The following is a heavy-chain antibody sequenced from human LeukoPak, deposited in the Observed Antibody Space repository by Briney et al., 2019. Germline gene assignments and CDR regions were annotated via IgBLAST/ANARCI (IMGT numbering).Heavy chain of an antibody. CDR3: AKASVVAATPDY. D-gene: IGHD2-15*01. CDR1: GFTFSSYG. CDR2: ISYDGSNK. J-gene: IGHJ4*02. Sequence: PGRSLRLSCAASGFTFSSYGMHWVRQAPGKGLEWVAVISYDGSNKYYADSVEGRFTISRDNSKNTLYLQMNSLRAEDTAVYYCAKASVVAATPDYWGQGTLVTVSS. V-gene: IGHV3-30*18.